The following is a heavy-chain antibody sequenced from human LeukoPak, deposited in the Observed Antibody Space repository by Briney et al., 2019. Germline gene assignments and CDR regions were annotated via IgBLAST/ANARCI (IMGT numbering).Heavy chain of an antibody. CDR3: ARYYIEGRCFDY. V-gene: IGHV1-2*02. CDR2: INPNSGGT. CDR1: GYSFTSHY. J-gene: IGHJ4*02. Sequence: ASVTVSCKASGYSFTSHYMHWVRQAPGQGLEWMGWINPNSGGTNYAQKFQGRVTMTRDTSIRTAYMELSRLRSDDTAMYYCARYYIEGRCFDYWGQGTLVTVSS. D-gene: IGHD3-10*01.